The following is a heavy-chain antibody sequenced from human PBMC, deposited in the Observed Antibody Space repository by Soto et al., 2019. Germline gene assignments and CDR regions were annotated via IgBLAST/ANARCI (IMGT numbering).Heavy chain of an antibody. D-gene: IGHD2-21*02. V-gene: IGHV4-4*02. CDR2: IYHSGST. CDR1: GGSISSSHW. Sequence: SETLSLTCAVSGGSISSSHWWGWVRQAPGKGLEWIGEIYHSGSTNYNPSLKSRTTMSVDKSKNQFSVNLSPVTAADTAVYYCVRDADETAIVPAPWLVWGRGTMVTVSS. CDR3: VRDADETAIVPAPWLV. J-gene: IGHJ6*02.